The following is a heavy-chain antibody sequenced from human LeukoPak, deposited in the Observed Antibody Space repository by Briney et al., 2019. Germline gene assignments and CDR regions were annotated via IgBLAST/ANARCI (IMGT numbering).Heavy chain of an antibody. CDR2: IYYSGST. D-gene: IGHD3-16*01. Sequence: SETLSLTCTVSGGSISGSSYYWGWIRQPPGKGLEWIGSIYYSGSTYYNPSLKSRVTISVDTSKNQFSLKLSSVTAADTAVYYCARLLGANWFDPWGQGTLVTVSS. CDR3: ARLLGANWFDP. CDR1: GGSISGSSYY. V-gene: IGHV4-39*01. J-gene: IGHJ5*02.